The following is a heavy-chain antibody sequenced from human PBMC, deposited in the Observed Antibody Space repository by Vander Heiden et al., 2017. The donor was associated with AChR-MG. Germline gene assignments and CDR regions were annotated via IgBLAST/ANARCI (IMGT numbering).Heavy chain of an antibody. J-gene: IGHJ3*02. CDR1: GFTVSRSY. V-gene: IGHV3-53*01. CDR2: IYSGDTT. Sequence: EVQLVESGGGLIQPGGSLRLSCAAPGFTVSRSYMSWVRQAPGKGLEWVSLIYSGDTTYYPDSVKDRFTISRDTSKNTLYLQMNSLRAEDTAVYYCARDVGGGRSGAFDIWGQGTMVTVSS. D-gene: IGHD1-26*01. CDR3: ARDVGGGRSGAFDI.